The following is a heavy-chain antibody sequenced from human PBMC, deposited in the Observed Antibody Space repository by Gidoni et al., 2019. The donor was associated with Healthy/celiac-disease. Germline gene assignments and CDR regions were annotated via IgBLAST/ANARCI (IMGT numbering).Heavy chain of an antibody. Sequence: EVQLVESGGGLVKPGGSLRPSCAASGFTFSNAWMSWVRQAPGKGLEWVGRIKSKTDGGTTDYAAPVKGRFTISRDDSKNTLYLQMNSLKTEDTAVYYCTTDQEWLLPDYWGQGTLVTVSS. CDR1: GFTFSNAW. CDR2: IKSKTDGGTT. CDR3: TTDQEWLLPDY. D-gene: IGHD3-3*01. V-gene: IGHV3-15*01. J-gene: IGHJ4*02.